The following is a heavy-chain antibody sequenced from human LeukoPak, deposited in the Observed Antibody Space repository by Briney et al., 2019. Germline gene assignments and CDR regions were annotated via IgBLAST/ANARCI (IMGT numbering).Heavy chain of an antibody. D-gene: IGHD3-3*01. CDR2: IYYSGST. Sequence: SETLSLTCTVSGGSISSSSYYWGWIRQPPGKGLEWIGSIYYSGSTYYNPSLKSRVTISVDTSKNQFSLKLSSVTAADTAVYYCASRYYDFWSHTDYWGQGNLVTVSS. CDR1: GGSISSSSYY. V-gene: IGHV4-39*01. CDR3: ASRYYDFWSHTDY. J-gene: IGHJ4*02.